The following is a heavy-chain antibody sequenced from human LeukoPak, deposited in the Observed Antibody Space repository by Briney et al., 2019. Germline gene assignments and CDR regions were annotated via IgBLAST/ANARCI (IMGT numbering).Heavy chain of an antibody. D-gene: IGHD6-13*01. CDR2: IYYSGST. V-gene: IGHV4-39*01. CDR3: ARHLRQQVVFDY. CDR1: GGSISSSSYY. Sequence: SETLSLTCTVSGGSISSSSYYWGWIRQPPGKGLEWIGSIYYSGSTYYNPSLKSRVTISVDTPKNQFSLKLSSVTAADTAVYYCARHLRQQVVFDYWGQGTLVTVSS. J-gene: IGHJ4*02.